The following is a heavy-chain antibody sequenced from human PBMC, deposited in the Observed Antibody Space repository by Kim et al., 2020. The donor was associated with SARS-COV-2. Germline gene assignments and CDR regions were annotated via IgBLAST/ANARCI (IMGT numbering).Heavy chain of an antibody. V-gene: IGHV3-43*02. J-gene: IGHJ6*02. CDR1: GFTFDDYA. CDR2: ISGDGGST. Sequence: GGSLRLSCAASGFTFDDYAMHWVRQAPGKGLEWVSLISGDGGSTYYADSVKGRFTISRDNSKNSLYLQMNSLRTEDTALYYCAKDIHCSSTSCYRIYYYYYGMDVWGQGTTVTVSS. CDR3: AKDIHCSSTSCYRIYYYYYGMDV. D-gene: IGHD2-2*01.